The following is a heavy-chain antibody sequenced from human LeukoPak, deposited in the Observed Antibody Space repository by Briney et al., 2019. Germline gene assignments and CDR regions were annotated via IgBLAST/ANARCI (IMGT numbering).Heavy chain of an antibody. CDR1: GCSISNDR. CDR2: IRKYESEQ. CDR3: ARDGRGGHNDY. Sequence: GGSLSLSCAASGCSISNDRMSWVRQAQGQGLGRVSIIRKYESEQKYMDSVKGRFTISRDNAKNSVFLQMNSLRGQDTAVYYCARDGRGGHNDYWGQGTLVTVSS. D-gene: IGHD1-1*01. V-gene: IGHV3-7*01. J-gene: IGHJ4*02.